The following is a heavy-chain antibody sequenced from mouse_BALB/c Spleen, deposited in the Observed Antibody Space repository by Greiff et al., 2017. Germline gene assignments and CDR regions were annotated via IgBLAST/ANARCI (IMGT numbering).Heavy chain of an antibody. CDR3: AKQGYYGSRAMDY. CDR2: IWGGGST. V-gene: IGHV2-6-5*01. Sequence: LQESGPGLVAPSQSLSITCTVSGFSLTDYGVSWIRQPPGKGLEWLGVIWGGGSTYYNSALKSRLSISKDNSKSQVFLKMNSLQTDDTAMYYCAKQGYYGSRAMDYWGQGTSVTVSS. D-gene: IGHD1-1*01. J-gene: IGHJ4*01. CDR1: GFSLTDYG.